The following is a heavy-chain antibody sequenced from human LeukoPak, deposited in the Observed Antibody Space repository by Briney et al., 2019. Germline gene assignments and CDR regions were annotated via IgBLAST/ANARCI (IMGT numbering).Heavy chain of an antibody. J-gene: IGHJ4*02. CDR1: GGSISSYY. V-gene: IGHV4-59*01. CDR2: IYYSGST. D-gene: IGHD6-19*01. CDR3: ARARRGWYYFDY. Sequence: SETLSLTCTVSGGSISSYYWSWIRQPPGKGLEWIGYIYYSGSTNYNPSLKSRVTISVDTSKNQFSLKLSSVTAADTAVYYCARARRGWYYFDYWGQGTLVTVSS.